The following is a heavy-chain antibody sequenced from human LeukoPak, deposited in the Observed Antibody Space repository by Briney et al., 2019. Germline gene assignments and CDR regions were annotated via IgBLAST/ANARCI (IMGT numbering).Heavy chain of an antibody. J-gene: IGHJ6*04. CDR1: GFTFSSYD. D-gene: IGHD6-19*01. CDR2: IGTAGDP. CDR3: ARAGYSSGWPGGYYYCYGMDV. Sequence: PGGSLRLSCAASGFTFSSYDMHWVRQATGKGLEWVSAIGTAGDPYYPGSVKGRFTISRENAKNSLYLQMNSLRAGDTAVYYCARAGYSSGWPGGYYYCYGMDVWGKGTTVTVSS. V-gene: IGHV3-13*05.